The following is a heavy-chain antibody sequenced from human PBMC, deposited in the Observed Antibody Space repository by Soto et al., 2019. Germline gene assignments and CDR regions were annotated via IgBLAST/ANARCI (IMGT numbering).Heavy chain of an antibody. CDR3: AHAFGGTSWPNDAFDV. V-gene: IGHV2-5*05. CDR2: IYWDDDT. J-gene: IGHJ3*01. D-gene: IGHD3-16*01. Sequence: QITLKESGPTLVKPTQTLTLTCIFSGFSFSADGVGVGWIRQPPGKALEWLSLIYWDDDTRYGPSLKSRLTITKDSSKNQVVLTMTNMDPLDTATYYCAHAFGGTSWPNDAFDVWGQGTVVTVSS. CDR1: GFSFSADGVG.